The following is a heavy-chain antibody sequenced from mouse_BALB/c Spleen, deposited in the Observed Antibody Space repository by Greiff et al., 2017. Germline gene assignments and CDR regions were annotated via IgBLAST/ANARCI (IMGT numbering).Heavy chain of an antibody. CDR1: GYTFTSYW. CDR3: ARKDDYFDY. V-gene: IGHV1-7*01. J-gene: IGHJ2*01. Sequence: QVQLKESGAELAKPGASVKMSCKASGYTFTSYWMHWVKQRPGQGLEWIGYINPSTGYTEYNQKFKDKATLTADKSSSTAYMQLSSLTSEDSAVYYCARKDDYFDYWGQGTTLTVS. CDR2: INPSTGYT.